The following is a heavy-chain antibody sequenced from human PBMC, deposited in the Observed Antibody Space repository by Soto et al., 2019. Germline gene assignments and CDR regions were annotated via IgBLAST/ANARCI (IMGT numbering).Heavy chain of an antibody. J-gene: IGHJ5*02. CDR2: IDQDGTGK. CDR3: ARGHNRSTNWFDP. Sequence: GGSLLVSCASSAFTFSNYWMNWVGQAPGKGLEWVASIDQDGTGKYYVDSVKGRFTISKDNAKNSVYLQMNSLRAEDTAVYYGARGHNRSTNWFDPWGQGTLVTVSS. V-gene: IGHV3-7*03. CDR1: AFTFSNYW.